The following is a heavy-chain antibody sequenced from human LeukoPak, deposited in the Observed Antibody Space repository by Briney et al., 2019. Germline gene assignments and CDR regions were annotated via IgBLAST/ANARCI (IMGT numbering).Heavy chain of an antibody. CDR1: GFIVSSYE. Sequence: GRSLRLSCAASGFIVSSYEMNWVRQAPGKGLEWVSHISSSGSTMYYADSVKGRFTISRDNAKNSLYLQMNSLRVEDTAVYYCLRGDRRDYWGQGTLVTVSS. CDR3: LRGDRRDY. J-gene: IGHJ4*02. CDR2: ISSSGSTM. V-gene: IGHV3-48*03.